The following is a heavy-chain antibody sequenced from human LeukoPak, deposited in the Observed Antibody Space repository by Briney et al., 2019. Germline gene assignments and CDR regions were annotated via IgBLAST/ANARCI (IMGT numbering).Heavy chain of an antibody. CDR1: GFTFSSYS. CDR2: ISSSSTDI. CDR3: TRDRIVGSTTGGF. D-gene: IGHD1-26*01. J-gene: IGHJ4*02. Sequence: GGSLRLSCAASGFTFSSYSTNWVRQAPGKGLEWVSSISSSSTDIYYAGSVKGRFSISRDNAKNSLYLQMSSLRAEDTAVYYCTRDRIVGSTTGGFWGQGTLVTVSS. V-gene: IGHV3-21*01.